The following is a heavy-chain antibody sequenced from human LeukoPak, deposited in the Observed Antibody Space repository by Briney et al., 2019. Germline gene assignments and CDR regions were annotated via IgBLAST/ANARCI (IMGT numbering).Heavy chain of an antibody. V-gene: IGHV4-30-2*01. CDR2: IFHSGSS. CDR3: ARELWFVNAPGSWLDP. D-gene: IGHD3-10*01. Sequence: SQTLSLTCTVSGDSISSGDYSWSWIRQPSGKGLEWIGYIFHSGSSYYNPSLRSRVTISVDRSRNQFSLRLTSVTAADTAVYYCARELWFVNAPGSWLDPWGQGTLVTVSS. J-gene: IGHJ5*02. CDR1: GDSISSGDYS.